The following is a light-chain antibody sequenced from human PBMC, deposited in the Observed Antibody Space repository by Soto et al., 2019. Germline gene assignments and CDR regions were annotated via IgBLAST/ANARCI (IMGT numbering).Light chain of an antibody. V-gene: IGKV2-28*01. CDR2: LGS. CDR3: LQTLQTPPWT. J-gene: IGKJ1*01. CDR1: QSLLHSYGYNY. Sequence: DIVVTQSPLSLPVTPGEPASISCRSSQSLLHSYGYNYLDWYLQKPGQSPQLLIYLGSSRASGVPDRFSGSGSGTDFTLKISTVEAEDVGVYYCLQTLQTPPWTFGQGTKVDIK.